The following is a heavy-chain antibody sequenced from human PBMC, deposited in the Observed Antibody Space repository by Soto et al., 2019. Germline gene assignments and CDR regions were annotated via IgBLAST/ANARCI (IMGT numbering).Heavy chain of an antibody. V-gene: IGHV3-23*01. J-gene: IGHJ4*02. CDR2: VDSGGIT. CDR1: GFTFSGYP. CDR3: EKYSAPGSRYFDF. Sequence: GGSLRLSCAASGFTFSGYPMTWVRRAPGQGLEWVSTVDSGGITYYPDSVKGRFTISRDNSKNTLYLQMNSLRAEDTATYYCEKYSAPGSRYFDFWGQRTLVTVSS. D-gene: IGHD6-13*01.